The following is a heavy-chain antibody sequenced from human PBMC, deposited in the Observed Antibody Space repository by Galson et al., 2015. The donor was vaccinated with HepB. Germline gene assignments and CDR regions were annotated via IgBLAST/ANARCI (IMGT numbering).Heavy chain of an antibody. CDR3: ARDLSGIAVAGTRVYYFDY. CDR2: IRQDGNEK. V-gene: IGHV3-7*03. CDR1: GFTFSTYW. Sequence: SLRLSCAASGFTFSTYWMSWVRQAPGKGLEWVANIRQDGNEKYYVGSVEGRFTISRDNAKNSLYLQMNSLRAEDTAVYYCARDLSGIAVAGTRVYYFDYWGQGTLVTVSS. D-gene: IGHD6-19*01. J-gene: IGHJ4*02.